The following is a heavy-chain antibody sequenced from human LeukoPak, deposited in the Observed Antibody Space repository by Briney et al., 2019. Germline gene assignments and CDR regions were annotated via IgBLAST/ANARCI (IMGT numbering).Heavy chain of an antibody. J-gene: IGHJ6*03. CDR3: ARVGSGWYQNYYYYYYMDV. V-gene: IGHV4-39*01. D-gene: IGHD6-19*01. CDR2: IYYSGST. CDR1: GGSISSSSYY. Sequence: SETLSLTCTVSGGSISSSSYYWGWIRQPPGKGLEWIGSIYYSGSTYYNPSLKSRVTISVDTSKNQFSLKLSSVTAADTAVYYCARVGSGWYQNYYYYYYMDVWGKGTTVTVSS.